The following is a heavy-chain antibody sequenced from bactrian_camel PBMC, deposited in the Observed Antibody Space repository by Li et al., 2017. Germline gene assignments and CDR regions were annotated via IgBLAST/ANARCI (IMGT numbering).Heavy chain of an antibody. CDR3: AAAGRGYILAALRLSLNQNNV. V-gene: IGHV3S53*01. CDR1: GITYSRTA. J-gene: IGHJ4*01. D-gene: IGHD3*01. Sequence: HVQLVESGGGSVQAGGSLRLSCAASGITYSRTAMAWFRQAPGKEREGVAAVDAVDRTTYADSVKGRFTISKDNAKNTLYLQMDSLKPEDTAMYYCAAAGRGYILAALRLSLNQNNVWGQGTQVTVS. CDR2: VDAVDRT.